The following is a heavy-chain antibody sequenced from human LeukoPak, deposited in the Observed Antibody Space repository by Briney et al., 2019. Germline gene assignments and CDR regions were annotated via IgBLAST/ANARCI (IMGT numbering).Heavy chain of an antibody. D-gene: IGHD3-22*01. CDR3: ARGSPDYHDSSGYYHLDY. CDR1: GGSFSGYY. CDR2: INHSGST. Sequence: SETLSLTCAVYGGSFSGYYWSWIRQPPGKGLEWIGEINHSGSTNYNPSLKSRVTISVDTSKNQFSLKLSSVTAADTAVYYCARGSPDYHDSSGYYHLDYWGQGTLVTVSS. J-gene: IGHJ4*02. V-gene: IGHV4-34*01.